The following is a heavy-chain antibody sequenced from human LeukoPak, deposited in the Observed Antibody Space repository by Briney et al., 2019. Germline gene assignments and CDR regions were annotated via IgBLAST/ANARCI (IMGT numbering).Heavy chain of an antibody. CDR3: TTDQVGYYDILTGYYTRDYYYYMDV. Sequence: PGGSLRLSCAASGFTFSNAWMSWVRQAPGKGLEWVGRIKSKTDGGTTDYAAPVKGRFTISRDDSKNTLYLQMNSLKTEDTAVYYCTTDQVGYYDILTGYYTRDYYYYMDVWGKGTTVTISS. J-gene: IGHJ6*03. V-gene: IGHV3-15*01. CDR1: GFTFSNAW. CDR2: IKSKTDGGTT. D-gene: IGHD3-9*01.